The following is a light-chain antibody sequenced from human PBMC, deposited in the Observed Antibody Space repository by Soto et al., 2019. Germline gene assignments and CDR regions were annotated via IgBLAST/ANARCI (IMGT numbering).Light chain of an antibody. J-gene: IGKJ4*01. V-gene: IGKV4-1*01. CDR3: RQYYSTPLT. CDR1: QSVLYSSNNKNY. Sequence: DIVMTQSPDSLAVSLGERATINCKSSQSVLYSSNNKNYLAWYQQKPGQPPKLIIYWASTRESGVPDRFSGSGSGTDFTLTISSLQAEDVAVYYCRQYYSTPLTFGGGTKVEIK. CDR2: WAS.